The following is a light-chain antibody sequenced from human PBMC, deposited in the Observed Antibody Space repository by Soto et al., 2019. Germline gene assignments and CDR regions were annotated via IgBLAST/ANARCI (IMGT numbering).Light chain of an antibody. V-gene: IGLV2-8*01. CDR1: SNDVGLYNF. CDR3: SSYAGFNKVI. Sequence: QSVLTQPPSASGSAGQSVTISCTGTSNDVGLYNFVSWYQQRPGKAPKLTVYDVTKRPSGVPDRFSGSKSGNTASLTVSGLRAEDEAVYFCSSYAGFNKVIFGGGTQLTVL. J-gene: IGLJ7*01. CDR2: DVT.